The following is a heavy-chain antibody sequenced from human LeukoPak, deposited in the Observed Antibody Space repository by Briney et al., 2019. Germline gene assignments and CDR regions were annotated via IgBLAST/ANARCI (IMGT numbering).Heavy chain of an antibody. D-gene: IGHD3-3*01. J-gene: IGHJ4*02. V-gene: IGHV1-18*01. CDR1: GYTFTSYG. CDR2: ISVYNGNT. CDR3: ARGLWREVIDH. Sequence: ASVKVSCKASGYTFTSYGISWVRQAPGQGLESMGWISVYNGNTNYAQKVQGRVTMTTDTSTSTAYMELRSLRSDDTAVYYCARGLWREVIDHWGQGTLVTVSS.